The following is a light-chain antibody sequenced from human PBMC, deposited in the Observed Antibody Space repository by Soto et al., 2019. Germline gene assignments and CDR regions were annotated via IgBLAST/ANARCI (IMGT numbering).Light chain of an antibody. CDR2: DVT. V-gene: IGLV2-11*01. J-gene: IGLJ2*01. Sequence: QSALTQPRSVSGSPGQSVTISCTGTSSDVGAYNCVSWYQQHPGKAPRLMIYDVTKRPSGVPDRFSGSKSGSTASLTISGLQAEDEADYYCCPYAGSNTHVVFGGGTQLTVL. CDR3: CPYAGSNTHVV. CDR1: SSDVGAYNC.